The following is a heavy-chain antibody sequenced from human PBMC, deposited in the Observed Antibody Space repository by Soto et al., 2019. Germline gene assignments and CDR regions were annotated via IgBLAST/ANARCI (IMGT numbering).Heavy chain of an antibody. J-gene: IGHJ5*02. D-gene: IGHD6-13*01. V-gene: IGHV3-30-3*01. CDR2: ISYDGNSY. CDR3: ARDSVTLAGTNWAGNTLDP. Sequence: QVQLVESGGGVVQPGGSLRLSCAASGFIFSTYAMYWVRQTPGKGLEWVAVISYDGNSYFYRDSVKGRFTLSRDNSRNTLYLKMNNLRTEDTALYFCARDSVTLAGTNWAGNTLDPWGQGTLVTVSS. CDR1: GFIFSTYA.